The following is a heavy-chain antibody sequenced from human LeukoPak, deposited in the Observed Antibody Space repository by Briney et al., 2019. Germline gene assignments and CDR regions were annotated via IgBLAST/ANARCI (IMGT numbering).Heavy chain of an antibody. Sequence: KPSETLSLTCTVSGGSISSYYWSWLRQPPGKGREWVGYIYSSGSTNYHPSLKSRVTISVDTSKTQFSLKLSSVTAADTAVYYCARWYSSGWYWFAPWGQGTLVTVSS. CDR3: ARWYSSGWYWFAP. CDR2: IYSSGST. D-gene: IGHD6-19*01. J-gene: IGHJ5*02. V-gene: IGHV4-59*01. CDR1: GGSISSYY.